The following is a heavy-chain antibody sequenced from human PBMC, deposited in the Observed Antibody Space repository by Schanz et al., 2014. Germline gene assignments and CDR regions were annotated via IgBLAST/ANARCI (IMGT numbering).Heavy chain of an antibody. CDR3: AREDCSATSCYFRY. CDR2: ISHDGHRD. V-gene: IGHV3-30-3*01. CDR1: GFTFHTYD. D-gene: IGHD2-21*01. J-gene: IGHJ4*02. Sequence: DLEESGGGVVQPGRSLRLSCAASGFTFHTYDMHWVRQAPGKGLEWVAQISHDGHRDFYADSVKGRFTVSRDNNWKTLSLQMNSLRSDDTAIYHCAREDCSATSCYFRYWGQGTLVTVSS.